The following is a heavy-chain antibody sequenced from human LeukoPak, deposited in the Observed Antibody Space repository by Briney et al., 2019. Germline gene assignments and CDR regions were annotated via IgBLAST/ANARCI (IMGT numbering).Heavy chain of an antibody. Sequence: LGESLKISCKRSGYSFTSYWSGWVGEIPGKGLEGMGIIYPGDSDTRYSPSFQGQVTISADKSISTAYLQWSSLKASDTAMYYCARRYCSGGSCSIFDPWGQGNLVTVSS. CDR2: IYPGDSDT. V-gene: IGHV5-51*01. CDR3: ARRYCSGGSCSIFDP. J-gene: IGHJ5*02. CDR1: GYSFTSYW. D-gene: IGHD2-15*01.